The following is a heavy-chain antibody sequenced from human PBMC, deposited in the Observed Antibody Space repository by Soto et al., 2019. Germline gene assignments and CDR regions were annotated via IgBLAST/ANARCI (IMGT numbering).Heavy chain of an antibody. CDR3: ARDKITGRFDY. Sequence: ETLSLTCAVYGGSFSGYYWTWIRQPPGTGLEWIGEINHSGSTNYNPSLKSRVTISVDTSKNQFSLKLTSVTAADTAVYYCARDKITGRFDYWGQGTLVTVSS. CDR1: GGSFSGYY. CDR2: INHSGST. J-gene: IGHJ4*02. V-gene: IGHV4-34*01. D-gene: IGHD2-8*02.